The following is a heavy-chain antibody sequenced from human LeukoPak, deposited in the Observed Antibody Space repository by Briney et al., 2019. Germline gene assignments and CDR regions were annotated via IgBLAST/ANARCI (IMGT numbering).Heavy chain of an antibody. J-gene: IGHJ5*02. CDR2: ISSSSNTI. CDR1: GFTFSSYS. CDR3: ARDLPPGVPAAVNWFDP. Sequence: GGSLRLSCAASGFTFSSYSMNWVRQAPGKGLEWVSYISSSSNTIYYADSVKGRFTTSRDNAKNSLYLQMNSLRAEDTAVYYCARDLPPGVPAAVNWFDPWGQGTLVTVSS. D-gene: IGHD2-2*01. V-gene: IGHV3-48*01.